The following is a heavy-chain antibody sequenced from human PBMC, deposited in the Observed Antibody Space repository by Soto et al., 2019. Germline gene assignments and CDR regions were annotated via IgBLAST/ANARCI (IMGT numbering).Heavy chain of an antibody. D-gene: IGHD3-22*01. CDR3: ARENYYDSSGYYYALDY. Sequence: ASVKVSCKPSGYTFTSYGISWVRQAPGQGLEWMGWISAYNGNTNYAQKLQGRVTMITDTSTSTAYMELRSLRSDDTAVYYCARENYYDSSGYYYALDYWGQGTLVTVSS. CDR1: GYTFTSYG. V-gene: IGHV1-18*01. CDR2: ISAYNGNT. J-gene: IGHJ4*02.